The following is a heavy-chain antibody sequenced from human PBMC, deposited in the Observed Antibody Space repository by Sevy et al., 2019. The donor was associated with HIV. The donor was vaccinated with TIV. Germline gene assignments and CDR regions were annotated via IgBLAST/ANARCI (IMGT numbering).Heavy chain of an antibody. V-gene: IGHV3-7*03. CDR3: ARDCNSATCLWGLDV. D-gene: IGHD1-26*01. CDR1: GFNFNNYW. CDR2: IKRDGSEK. Sequence: GGSLRLSCAASGFNFNNYWMTWVRQAPGKGLEWVANIKRDGSEKYYLASVKGRFTISSDNAKKALYLQMNNLRAEDTALYYCARDCNSATCLWGLDVWGQGTTVTVSS. J-gene: IGHJ6*02.